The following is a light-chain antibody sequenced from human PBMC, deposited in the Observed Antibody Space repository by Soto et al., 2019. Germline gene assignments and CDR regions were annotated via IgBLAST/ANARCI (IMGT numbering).Light chain of an antibody. Sequence: QSVLTQPPSVSATPGQGVILSCSGGDSNIGSTAVNWYQQLPGTAPRLLIYSSNQRPSGVPARISGSKSGTSASLAIIGLQSADEADYYCAAWYDDMNVWLFGGVTKLTVL. J-gene: IGLJ3*02. CDR2: SSN. V-gene: IGLV1-44*01. CDR1: DSNIGSTA. CDR3: AAWYDDMNVWL.